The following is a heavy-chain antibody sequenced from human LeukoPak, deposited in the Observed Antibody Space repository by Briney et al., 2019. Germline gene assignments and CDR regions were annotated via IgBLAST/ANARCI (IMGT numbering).Heavy chain of an antibody. V-gene: IGHV3-21*01. J-gene: IGHJ4*02. Sequence: GGSLRLSCAASGFTFSSYNMKWGRPAPGKGLEGGSSISSSSSYIYYADSVKGRFTISRDNAKNSLYLQMNSLRAEDTAVYYCARVDDYVWGSSPYWGQGTLVTVSS. CDR1: GFTFSSYN. D-gene: IGHD3-16*01. CDR2: ISSSSSYI. CDR3: ARVDDYVWGSSPY.